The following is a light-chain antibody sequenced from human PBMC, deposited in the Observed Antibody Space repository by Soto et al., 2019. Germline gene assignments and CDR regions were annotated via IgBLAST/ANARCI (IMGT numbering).Light chain of an antibody. V-gene: IGKV1-5*03. J-gene: IGKJ1*01. Sequence: IQMTQSPSSLSGSVGDRVTITCRASQTISSWLAWYQQKPGKAPKLLIYKASTLKSGVPSRFSGSGSGTEFTLTISSLQPDDFATYYCQHYNSYSEAVGQGTKVDI. CDR1: QTISSW. CDR2: KAS. CDR3: QHYNSYSEA.